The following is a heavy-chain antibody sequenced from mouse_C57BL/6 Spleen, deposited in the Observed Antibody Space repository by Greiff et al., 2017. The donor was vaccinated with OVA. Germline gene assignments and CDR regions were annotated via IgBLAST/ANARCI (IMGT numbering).Heavy chain of an antibody. Sequence: DVMLVESGGGLVQPGGSLKLSCAASGFTFSDYYMYWVRQTPEKRLEWVAYISNGGGSTYYPDNVKGRFTIARDNATNTLYLQISRLKSEDTAMYYCARHNGDYAMDYWGQGTSVTVSS. V-gene: IGHV5-12*01. CDR2: ISNGGGST. CDR1: GFTFSDYY. J-gene: IGHJ4*01. CDR3: ARHNGDYAMDY.